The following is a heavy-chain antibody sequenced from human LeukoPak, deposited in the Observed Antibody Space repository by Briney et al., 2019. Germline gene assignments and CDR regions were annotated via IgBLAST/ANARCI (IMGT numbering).Heavy chain of an antibody. CDR2: ISAYNGNT. CDR1: GYTFTSYG. Sequence: ASVKVSCKASGYTFTSYGISWVRQAPGQGLEWMGWISAYNGNTNYAQKLQGRVTMTTDTSTSTAYMELRSLRSVDTAVYYCAKDEGYCSSTSCYPESYWGQGTLVTVSS. J-gene: IGHJ4*02. D-gene: IGHD2-2*01. CDR3: AKDEGYCSSTSCYPESY. V-gene: IGHV1-18*01.